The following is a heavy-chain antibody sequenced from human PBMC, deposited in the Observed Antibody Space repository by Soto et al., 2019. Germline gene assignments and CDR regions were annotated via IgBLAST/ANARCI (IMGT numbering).Heavy chain of an antibody. CDR1: GYTFSNFW. CDR3: ARSPRSSPYFDY. J-gene: IGHJ4*02. D-gene: IGHD6-13*01. CDR2: IYPGDSET. Sequence: LGESLKISCQCSGYTFSNFWIAWVRQLPGKGLEYMGIIYPGDSETRYSPSFHGKVTISADRSIGTAYLQWSSLEASDSAFYFCARSPRSSPYFDYWGQGALGTVSS. V-gene: IGHV5-51*01.